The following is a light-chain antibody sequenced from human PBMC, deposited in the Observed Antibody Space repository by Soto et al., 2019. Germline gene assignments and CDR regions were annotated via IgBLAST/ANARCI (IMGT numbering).Light chain of an antibody. CDR3: HQFGYSPRT. CDR2: GAS. V-gene: IGKV3-20*01. CDR1: ESVSSSY. J-gene: IGKJ1*01. Sequence: EIVLWHSPVTLSLYPEERATLSCRASESVSSSYLAWYQQKPGQAPRVFVYGASSRATGIPDRVSGSGSGTDFTLAIMRLEHEDFAVYYCHQFGYSPRTFGQGTKVDIK.